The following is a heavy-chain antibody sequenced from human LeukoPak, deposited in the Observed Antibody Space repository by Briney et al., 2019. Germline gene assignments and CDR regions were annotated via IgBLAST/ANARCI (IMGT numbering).Heavy chain of an antibody. CDR1: GYTFTGYY. J-gene: IGHJ4*02. Sequence: GASVKVSCKASGYTFTGYYMHWVRQAPGQGLEGMGWINPNSGGTNYAQKFQGRVTMTRDTSISTAYMELSRLRSDDTAVYYCAIPARLYFARERPFDYWGQGTLVTVSS. CDR2: INPNSGGT. D-gene: IGHD3-9*01. CDR3: AIPARLYFARERPFDY. V-gene: IGHV1-2*02.